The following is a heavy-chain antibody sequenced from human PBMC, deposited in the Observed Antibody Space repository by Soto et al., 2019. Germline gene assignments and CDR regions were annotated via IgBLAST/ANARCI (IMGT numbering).Heavy chain of an antibody. CDR1: GFTFSNAW. D-gene: IGHD2-15*01. J-gene: IGHJ6*02. CDR2: IKSKTDGGTT. Sequence: GGSLRLSCAASGFTFSNAWMSWVRQAPGKGLEWVGRIKSKTDGGTTDYAAPVKGRFTISRDDSKNTLYLQMNSLKTEDTAVYYCTTEGLVYCSGGSCYAYYYYYGMDVWGQGTTVTVSS. CDR3: TTEGLVYCSGGSCYAYYYYYGMDV. V-gene: IGHV3-15*01.